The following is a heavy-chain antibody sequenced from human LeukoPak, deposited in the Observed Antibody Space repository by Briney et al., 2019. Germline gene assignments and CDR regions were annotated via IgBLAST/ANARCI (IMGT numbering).Heavy chain of an antibody. J-gene: IGHJ4*02. CDR1: GGSMSSYY. CDR2: IYYSGST. V-gene: IGHV4-59*01. Sequence: PSETLSLTCTVSGGSMSSYYWSWIRQPPGKGLEWIGYIYYSGSTNHNPSLKSRVTISVDTSKSQFSLKLSSVTAADTAVYYCASGRYIYDSTGYYSYWGQGTLVTVSS. CDR3: ASGRYIYDSTGYYSY. D-gene: IGHD3-22*01.